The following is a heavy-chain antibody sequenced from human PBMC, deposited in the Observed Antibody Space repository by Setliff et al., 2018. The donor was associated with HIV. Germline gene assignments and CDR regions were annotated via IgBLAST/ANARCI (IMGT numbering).Heavy chain of an antibody. D-gene: IGHD6-6*01. V-gene: IGHV3-30*18. CDR1: GFIFNGYG. CDR3: AKDPEYSSSYYSFYMDV. CDR2: ISYDGINK. J-gene: IGHJ6*03. Sequence: GGSLRLSCAVSGFIFNGYGMHWVRQAPGKGLEWVAVISYDGINKYYADSVKGRFTISRDNSKNTLYLQMNSLRAEDTAVYYCAKDPEYSSSYYSFYMDVWGKGTTVTVSS.